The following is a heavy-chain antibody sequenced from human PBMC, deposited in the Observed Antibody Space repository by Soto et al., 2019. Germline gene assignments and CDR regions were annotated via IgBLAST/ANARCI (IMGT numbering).Heavy chain of an antibody. J-gene: IGHJ4*02. CDR3: ARDRSSSWYNGTFYFDS. Sequence: QVQMVPSGAEVRKPGSSVKVSFTASGGTFTTYDISWVRQAPGQGLEWMGGIIPLFDATQYAQKFQGRVTITADKSNGTAYIELSSLRSEDKAMYYCARDRSSSWYNGTFYFDSWGQGTLVTVSS. CDR1: GGTFTTYD. V-gene: IGHV1-69*06. CDR2: IIPLFDAT. D-gene: IGHD6-19*01.